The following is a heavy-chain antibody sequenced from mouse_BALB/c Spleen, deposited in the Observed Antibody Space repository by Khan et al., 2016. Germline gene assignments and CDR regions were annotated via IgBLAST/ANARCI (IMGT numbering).Heavy chain of an antibody. CDR2: IDPANGNT. CDR3: GSLLLRFHH. Sequence: VQLQQSGAELVKPGASVKLSCTASGFNILDTYMHWVKQRPEQGLEWIGRIDPANGNTKYDPKFQGKATVTADTSSNAAYLQRCSLTSEDTAVDYCGSLLLRFHHWGQGTTLTVSS. D-gene: IGHD1-1*01. CDR1: GFNILDTY. V-gene: IGHV14-3*02. J-gene: IGHJ2*01.